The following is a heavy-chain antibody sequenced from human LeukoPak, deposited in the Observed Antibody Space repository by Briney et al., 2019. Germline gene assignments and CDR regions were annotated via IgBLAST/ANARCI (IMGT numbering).Heavy chain of an antibody. Sequence: GVLRLSCTASGFTFSNYAMTWVRQAPGKGLEWVANIKQDESEKYYVDSVKGRFTITRDNAKNSLYLQMNILRAEDTAVYYCARDSTYATRFDYWGQGTLVTVSS. V-gene: IGHV3-7*01. CDR3: ARDSTYATRFDY. CDR2: IKQDESEK. D-gene: IGHD2-15*01. CDR1: GFTFSNYA. J-gene: IGHJ4*02.